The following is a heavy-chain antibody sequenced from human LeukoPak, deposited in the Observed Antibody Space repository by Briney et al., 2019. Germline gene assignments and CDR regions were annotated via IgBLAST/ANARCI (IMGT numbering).Heavy chain of an antibody. CDR1: GYSFTAFY. J-gene: IGHJ3*02. CDR2: INPNSGGT. D-gene: IGHD3-16*01. V-gene: IGHV1-2*02. Sequence: ASVKVSCKTSGYSFTAFYIHWVRQAPGQGLEWMGWINPNSGGTNYAQKLQGRVTMTRDTSISIAYMELSRLRSDDTAVYYCARDLGAFDIWGQGTMVTVSS. CDR3: ARDLGAFDI.